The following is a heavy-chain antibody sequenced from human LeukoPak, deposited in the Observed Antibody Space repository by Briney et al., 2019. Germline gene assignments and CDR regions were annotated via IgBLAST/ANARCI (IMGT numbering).Heavy chain of an antibody. J-gene: IGHJ4*02. D-gene: IGHD1-14*01. CDR2: IIPIFGTA. V-gene: IGHV1-69*05. CDR1: GGTFSSYA. CDR3: ARDRSGIDRYVDY. Sequence: SVRVSCKASGGTFSSYAISWVRQAPGQGLEWMGGIIPIFGTANYAQKFQGRVTMTRDTSTSTVYMELSSLRSEDTAVYYCARDRSGIDRYVDYWGQGTLVTVSS.